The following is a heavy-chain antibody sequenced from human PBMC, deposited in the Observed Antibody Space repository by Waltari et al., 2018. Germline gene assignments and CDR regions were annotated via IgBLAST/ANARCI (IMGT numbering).Heavy chain of an antibody. D-gene: IGHD3-16*01. CDR3: ARGIHLITDAFDI. Sequence: QVQLVQSGAEVKKPGASVKVSCKASGYTFTSYYMHWVRQAPGQGLEWMGIINPRGGSPSYAQKFQGRVTMTRDTSTSTVYMELSSLRSEDTAVYYCARGIHLITDAFDIWGQGTMVTVSS. CDR1: GYTFTSYY. V-gene: IGHV1-46*01. CDR2: INPRGGSP. J-gene: IGHJ3*02.